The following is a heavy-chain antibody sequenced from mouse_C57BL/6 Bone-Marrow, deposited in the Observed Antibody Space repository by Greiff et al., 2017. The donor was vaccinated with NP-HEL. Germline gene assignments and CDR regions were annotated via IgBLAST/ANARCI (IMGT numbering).Heavy chain of an antibody. CDR3: ARGRRDGYYGFAY. Sequence: EVQLQESGPGLVKPSQSLSLTCSVTGYSITSGYYWNWIRQFPGNKLEWMGYISYDGSNNYNPSLKNRISITRDTSKNQFFLKLNSVTTEDTATYYCARGRRDGYYGFAYWGQGTLVTVSA. D-gene: IGHD2-3*01. J-gene: IGHJ3*01. CDR2: ISYDGSN. V-gene: IGHV3-6*01. CDR1: GYSITSGYY.